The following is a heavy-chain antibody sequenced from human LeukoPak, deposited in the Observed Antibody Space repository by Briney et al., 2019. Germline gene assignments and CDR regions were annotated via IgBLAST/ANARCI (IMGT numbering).Heavy chain of an antibody. V-gene: IGHV4-61*01. Sequence: PSETLSLTCTVSGGSVSSSTYYWNWIRQPPGKGLEWIGYIYNSGSTNYNPSFKSRVTISADTSRNQFSLKVSFVTAADPAVYYCARGQVGATQLFDYWGQGTLVTVSS. CDR3: ARGQVGATQLFDY. CDR1: GGSVSSSTYY. J-gene: IGHJ4*02. CDR2: IYNSGST. D-gene: IGHD1-26*01.